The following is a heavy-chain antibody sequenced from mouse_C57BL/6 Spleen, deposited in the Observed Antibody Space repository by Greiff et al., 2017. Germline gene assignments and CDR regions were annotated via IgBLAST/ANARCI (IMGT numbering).Heavy chain of an antibody. CDR1: GFTFSDHG. V-gene: IGHV5-17*01. Sequence: EVQLVESGGGLVKPGGSLKLSCAASGFTFSDHGMHWVRQAPEKGLEWVAYISSGSSTIYYADTVKGRFTISRDNAKNTLFLQMTSLRSEDTAMYYCARRATMVTTVLDYWGQGTTLTVSS. J-gene: IGHJ2*01. D-gene: IGHD2-2*01. CDR2: ISSGSSTI. CDR3: ARRATMVTTVLDY.